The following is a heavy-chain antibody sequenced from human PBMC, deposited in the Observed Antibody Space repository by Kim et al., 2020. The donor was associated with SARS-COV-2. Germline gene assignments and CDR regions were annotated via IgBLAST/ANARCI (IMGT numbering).Heavy chain of an antibody. CDR2: GST. J-gene: IGHJ4*02. V-gene: IGHV3-23*01. CDR3: AKDLAPGGD. D-gene: IGHD6-25*01. Sequence: GSTYYADSVKGRFTISRDNSKNTLYLQMNSLRAEDTAVYYCAKDLAPGGDWGQGTLVTVSS.